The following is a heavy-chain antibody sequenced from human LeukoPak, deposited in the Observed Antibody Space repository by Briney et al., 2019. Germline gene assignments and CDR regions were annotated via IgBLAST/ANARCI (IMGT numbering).Heavy chain of an antibody. CDR2: VNSDESST. CDR3: ASDDSYAFDI. Sequence: GGSLRLSCAASGFTFSSRWMHWVRQAPGKGLVWVSHVNSDESSTNYADSVEGRFTISRDNTKNTLYLQMNSLRAEDTAVYYCASDDSYAFDIWGQGTMVTVSS. D-gene: IGHD2-21*01. V-gene: IGHV3-74*01. J-gene: IGHJ3*02. CDR1: GFTFSSRW.